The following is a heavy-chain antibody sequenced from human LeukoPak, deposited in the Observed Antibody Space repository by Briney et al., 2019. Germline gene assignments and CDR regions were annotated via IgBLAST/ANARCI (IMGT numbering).Heavy chain of an antibody. Sequence: GGSLRLSCAASGAAFSKYGMKWVRQAAGAGLEYISGISRSGDITHYADSVKGRFTISRDNVKNTLYLQMNSLRAEDTALYYCATEGFYFWGPGTQVTVST. CDR3: ATEGFYF. CDR2: ISRSGDIT. CDR1: GAAFSKYG. V-gene: IGHV3-23*01. J-gene: IGHJ4*02.